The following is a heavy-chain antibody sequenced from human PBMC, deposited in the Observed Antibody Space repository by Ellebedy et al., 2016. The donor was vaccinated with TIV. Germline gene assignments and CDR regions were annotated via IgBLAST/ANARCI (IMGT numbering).Heavy chain of an antibody. V-gene: IGHV4-39*07. Sequence: SETLSLTXTVSGGSISSSSYYWGWIRQPPGKGLEWIGSIYYSGSTYYNPSLKSRVTISVDTSKNQFSLKLSSVTAADTAVYYCARGRHDFWSGYGDWGQGTLVTVSS. D-gene: IGHD3-3*01. CDR3: ARGRHDFWSGYGD. CDR1: GGSISSSSYY. CDR2: IYYSGST. J-gene: IGHJ4*02.